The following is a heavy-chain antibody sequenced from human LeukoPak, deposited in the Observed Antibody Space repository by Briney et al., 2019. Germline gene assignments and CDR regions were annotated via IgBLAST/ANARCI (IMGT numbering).Heavy chain of an antibody. CDR3: ARDRILTGYYYDAFDI. Sequence: SETLSLTCAVYGGSFSGYYWSWIRQPPGKGLEWIGEINHSGSTNYNPSLKSRVTISVDTFKNQFSLKLSSVTAADTAVYYCARDRILTGYYYDAFDIWGQGTMVTVSS. CDR1: GGSFSGYY. D-gene: IGHD3-9*01. V-gene: IGHV4-34*01. CDR2: INHSGST. J-gene: IGHJ3*02.